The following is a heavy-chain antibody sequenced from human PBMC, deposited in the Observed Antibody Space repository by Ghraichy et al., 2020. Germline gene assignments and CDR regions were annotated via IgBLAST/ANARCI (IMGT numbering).Heavy chain of an antibody. CDR2: IYYSGST. J-gene: IGHJ5*02. CDR1: GGSISSSSYY. V-gene: IGHV4-39*07. D-gene: IGHD3-10*01. CDR3: ARDFGYPIRGVNDWFDP. Sequence: SETLSLTCTVSGGSISSSSYYWGWIRQPPRKGLEWIGSIYYSGSTYYNPSLKSRVTISVDTSKNQFSLKLSSVTAADTAVYYCARDFGYPIRGVNDWFDPWGQGTLVTVSS.